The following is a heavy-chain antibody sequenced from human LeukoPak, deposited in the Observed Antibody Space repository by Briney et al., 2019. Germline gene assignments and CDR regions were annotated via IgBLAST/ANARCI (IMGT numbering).Heavy chain of an antibody. CDR2: IYYSGST. Sequence: ASETLSLTCTVSGGSISSYYWSWIRQPPGKGLEWIGYIYYSGSTNYNPSLKSRVTISADTSKNQFSLKLSSVTAADTAVYYCARDQLLWFGESNYYYYGMDVWGQGTTVTVSS. CDR3: ARDQLLWFGESNYYYYGMDV. V-gene: IGHV4-59*01. D-gene: IGHD3-10*01. CDR1: GGSISSYY. J-gene: IGHJ6*02.